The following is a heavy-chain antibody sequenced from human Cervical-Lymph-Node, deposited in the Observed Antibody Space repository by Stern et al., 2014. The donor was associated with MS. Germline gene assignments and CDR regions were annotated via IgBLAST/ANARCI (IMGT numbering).Heavy chain of an antibody. Sequence: QLQLQESGPGLLKPSETLSLTCTVSGDSIRTYFWTWIRQSPGKTLEWIGYIYSSGSTDYNPSLQSRVTMSLDTANKQFPLKLSSVTAADTAVYFCARKADWGDYFDYWGQGTLVTVSS. CDR2: IYSSGST. CDR3: ARKADWGDYFDY. CDR1: GDSIRTYF. D-gene: IGHD7-27*01. J-gene: IGHJ4*02. V-gene: IGHV4-59*08.